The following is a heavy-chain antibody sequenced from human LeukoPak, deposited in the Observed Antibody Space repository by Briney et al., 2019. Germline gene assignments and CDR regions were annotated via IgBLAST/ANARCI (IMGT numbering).Heavy chain of an antibody. D-gene: IGHD3-22*01. CDR1: GGSISSGGYY. CDR2: IYYSGST. J-gene: IGHJ4*02. V-gene: IGHV4-31*03. CDR3: ARDPGYYYDSSGYCLDY. Sequence: SETLSLTCTVSGGSISSGGYYWSWIRQHPGKGLEWIGYIYYSGSTYYNPSLKSRVTISVDTSKNQFSLKLSSVTAADTAVYYCARDPGYYYDSSGYCLDYWGQGTLVTVSS.